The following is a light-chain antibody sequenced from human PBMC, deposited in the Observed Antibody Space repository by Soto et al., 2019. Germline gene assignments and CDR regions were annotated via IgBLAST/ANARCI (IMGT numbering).Light chain of an antibody. V-gene: IGLV2-14*01. CDR3: SSYPSSSTHV. CDR2: DVS. CDR1: SSDVGGYNY. J-gene: IGLJ1*01. Sequence: QSALTQPASVSGSPGQSITISCTGTSSDVGGYNYVSWYQQHPGKAPKLMIYDVSNRPSGVSNRFSGSKSGNTASLTISGLRAEDEADYYCSSYPSSSTHVFGTGTKVTVL.